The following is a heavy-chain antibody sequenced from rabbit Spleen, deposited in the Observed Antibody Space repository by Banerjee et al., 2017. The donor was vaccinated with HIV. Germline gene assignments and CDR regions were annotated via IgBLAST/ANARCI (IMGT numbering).Heavy chain of an antibody. D-gene: IGHD2-1*01. CDR3: ARGSATMTLVIIGYYLSL. Sequence: QSLEESGGGLVQPEGSLTLTCTASGFSFNNNYYMSWVRQAPGKGLEWIACIYGGDSSSTAYASWAKGRFTVSKTSSTTVTLQMTILTGADTAAYFCARGSATMTLVIIGYYLSLWGPGTLVTVS. CDR2: IYGGDSSST. V-gene: IGHV1S40*01. CDR1: GFSFNNNYY. J-gene: IGHJ4*01.